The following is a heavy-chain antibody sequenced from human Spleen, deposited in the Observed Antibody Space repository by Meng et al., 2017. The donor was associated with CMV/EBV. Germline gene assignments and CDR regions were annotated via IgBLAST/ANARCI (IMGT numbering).Heavy chain of an antibody. CDR1: GFTFDDHG. J-gene: IGHJ3*02. CDR2: INWNGGST. CDR3: ARVRDNPTVTTGGAFDI. Sequence: GESLKISCAASGFTFDDHGMSWVRQAPGKGLEWVSGINWNGGSTGYADSVKGRFTISRDNAKNSLYLQMNSLRAEDTALYYCARVRDNPTVTTGGAFDIWGQGTMVTVSS. V-gene: IGHV3-20*04. D-gene: IGHD4-17*01.